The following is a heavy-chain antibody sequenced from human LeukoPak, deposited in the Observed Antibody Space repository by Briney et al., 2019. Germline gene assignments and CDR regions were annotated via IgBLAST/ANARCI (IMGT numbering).Heavy chain of an antibody. CDR3: ATIAARSFDN. CDR2: IYSGGST. J-gene: IGHJ4*02. CDR1: GFPVSGYY. D-gene: IGHD6-6*01. Sequence: GGSLRLSCAASGFPVSGYYMSWVRQAPGKGLEWVSVIYSGGSTYYADSVKGRFTMSRDNSKNTLYLQMNSLRAEDTAVYYCATIAARSFDNWGQGTLVTVSS. V-gene: IGHV3-66*01.